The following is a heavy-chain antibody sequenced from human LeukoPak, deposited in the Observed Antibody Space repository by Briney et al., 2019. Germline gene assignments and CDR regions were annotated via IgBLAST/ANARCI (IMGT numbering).Heavy chain of an antibody. CDR3: ARGVYIAAAQYAY. V-gene: IGHV4-59*01. J-gene: IGHJ4*02. CDR2: IYYSGST. CDR1: GGSISSYY. D-gene: IGHD6-13*01. Sequence: SETLSLTCTVSGGSISSYYWSWIRQPPGKGLEWIGYIYYSGSTNYSPSLKSRVTISVDTSKNQFSLKLSSVTAADTAVYYCARGVYIAAAQYAYWGQGTLVTVSS.